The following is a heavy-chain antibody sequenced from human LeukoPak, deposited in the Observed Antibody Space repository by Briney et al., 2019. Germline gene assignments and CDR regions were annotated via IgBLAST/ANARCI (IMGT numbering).Heavy chain of an antibody. CDR1: GYTLTELS. CDR3: ATDPAYSSSSPPGY. CDR2: FDPEDGET. D-gene: IGHD6-6*01. V-gene: IGHV1-24*01. Sequence: ASMKVSCKVSGYTLTELSMHWVRQAPGKGPEWMGGFDPEDGETIYAQKFQGRVTMTEDTSTDTAYMELSSLRSEDTAVYYCATDPAYSSSSPPGYWGQGTLVTVSS. J-gene: IGHJ4*02.